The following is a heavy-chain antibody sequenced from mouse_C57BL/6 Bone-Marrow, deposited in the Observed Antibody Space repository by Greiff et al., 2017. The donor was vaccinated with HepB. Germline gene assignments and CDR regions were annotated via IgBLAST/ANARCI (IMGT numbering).Heavy chain of an antibody. J-gene: IGHJ2*01. CDR2: INPYNGGT. CDR1: GYTFTDYY. D-gene: IGHD2-14*01. V-gene: IGHV1-19*01. Sequence: EVQLQQSGPVLVKPGASVKMSCKASGYTFTDYYMNWVKQSHGKSLEWIGVINPYNGGTSYNQKFKGKATLTVDKSSSTAYMELNSLTSADSAVYYCAKKVPSYYFDYWGQGTTLTVSS. CDR3: AKKVPSYYFDY.